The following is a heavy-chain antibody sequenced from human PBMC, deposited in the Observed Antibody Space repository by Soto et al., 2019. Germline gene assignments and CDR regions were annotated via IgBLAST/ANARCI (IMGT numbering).Heavy chain of an antibody. J-gene: IGHJ4*02. CDR3: ARDLIAAAGTSDD. CDR1: GYTFPSYY. Sequence: GASVKVSCKASGYTFPSYYMHWVRPAPGQGLEWMGIINPSGGSTSYAQKFQGRVTMTRDTSTSTVYMELSSLRSEDTAVYYCARDLIAAAGTSDDWGQGTLVTVSS. CDR2: INPSGGST. D-gene: IGHD6-13*01. V-gene: IGHV1-46*01.